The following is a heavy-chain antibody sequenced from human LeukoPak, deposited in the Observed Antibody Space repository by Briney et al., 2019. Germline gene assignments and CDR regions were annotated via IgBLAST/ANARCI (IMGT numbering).Heavy chain of an antibody. CDR1: GYTFRNYG. J-gene: IGHJ4*02. CDR2: ISSYNGDT. V-gene: IGHV1-18*01. Sequence: ASVQDSCMASGYTFRNYGLTWVRPAPGQGLEWMGCISSYNGDTDYAQTFRERVTITTDTSTRTAYMELRTVRPDDTGVYFCARNSGSDLRGYPYWGQGTLVTVSS. CDR3: ARNSGSDLRGYPY. D-gene: IGHD3-16*02.